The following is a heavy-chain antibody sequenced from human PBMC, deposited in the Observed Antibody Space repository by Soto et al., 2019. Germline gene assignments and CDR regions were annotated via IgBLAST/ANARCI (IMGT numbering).Heavy chain of an antibody. D-gene: IGHD3-22*01. Sequence: EVQLVESGGGLVKPGGSLRLSCAASGFTFSSYSMNWVRQAPGKGLEWVSSISSSSSYIYYADSVKGRFTISRDNAKNSLYLTMNSLRAEDTAVYYCASSSYYYESSGYYSYWGQGTLVTVSS. CDR2: ISSSSSYI. CDR3: ASSSYYYESSGYYSY. V-gene: IGHV3-21*01. CDR1: GFTFSSYS. J-gene: IGHJ4*02.